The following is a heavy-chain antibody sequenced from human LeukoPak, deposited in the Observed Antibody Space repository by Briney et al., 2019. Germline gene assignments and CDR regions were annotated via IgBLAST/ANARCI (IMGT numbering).Heavy chain of an antibody. CDR2: INPNSGGT. J-gene: IGHJ6*02. D-gene: IGHD2-2*01. V-gene: IGHV1-2*02. Sequence: ASVKVSCKASGYTFTGYYVHWVRQAPGQGLEWMGWINPNSGGTNYAQKFQGRVTMTRDTSISTAYMELSRLRSDDTAVYYCARKQNRYCSSTSCYYYGMDVWGQGTTVTVSS. CDR3: ARKQNRYCSSTSCYYYGMDV. CDR1: GYTFTGYY.